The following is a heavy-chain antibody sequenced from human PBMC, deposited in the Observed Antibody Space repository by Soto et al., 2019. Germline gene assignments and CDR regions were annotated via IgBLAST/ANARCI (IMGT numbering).Heavy chain of an antibody. D-gene: IGHD3-10*01. J-gene: IGHJ4*02. CDR2: IYYSGST. V-gene: IGHV4-59*01. CDR3: AIGGSGSYYNPYYFDY. CDR1: GGSISSYY. Sequence: SETLSLTCTVSGGSISSYYWSWIRQPPGKGLEWIGYIYYSGSTNYNPSLKSRVTISVDTSKNQFSLKLSSVTAADTAVYYCAIGGSGSYYNPYYFDYWGQGTLVTVLL.